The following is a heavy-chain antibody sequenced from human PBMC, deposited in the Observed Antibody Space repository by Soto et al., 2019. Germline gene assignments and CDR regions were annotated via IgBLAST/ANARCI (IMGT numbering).Heavy chain of an antibody. CDR3: EKDANWEDHY. Sequence: EVQLLESGGGLVQPGGSLRLSCAASGFTFSNYAMTWVRQAPGKGLEWVSFISGSGGITYYADSVKGRFTISRDNSKNTLYLQMHSLRVEDTAIYYCEKDANWEDHYWGQGTLVTVSS. V-gene: IGHV3-23*01. D-gene: IGHD1-1*01. CDR1: GFTFSNYA. CDR2: ISGSGGIT. J-gene: IGHJ4*02.